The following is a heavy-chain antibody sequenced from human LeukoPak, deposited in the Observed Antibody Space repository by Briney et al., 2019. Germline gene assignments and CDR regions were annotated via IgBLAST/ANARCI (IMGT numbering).Heavy chain of an antibody. D-gene: IGHD2-2*01. CDR1: GFTVSSNY. V-gene: IGHV3-66*02. J-gene: IGHJ3*02. Sequence: GGSLRLSCAASGFTVSSNYMSWVRQAPGKVLEWVSVIYSGGSTYYADSVKGRFTISRDNSKNTLFLQMNSLRAEDTAVYYCARDATFLGYCSSTSCSQIDAFDIWGQGTMVTVSS. CDR2: IYSGGST. CDR3: ARDATFLGYCSSTSCSQIDAFDI.